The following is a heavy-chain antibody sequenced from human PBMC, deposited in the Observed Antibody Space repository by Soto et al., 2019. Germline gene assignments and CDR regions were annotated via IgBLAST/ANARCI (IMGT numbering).Heavy chain of an antibody. CDR3: VRLHNYHDALDG. CDR2: ISSNGGSI. V-gene: IGHV3-64*01. Sequence: EVQLVESGGSLVQPGGSLRLSCAASGFTFSSYAMHWVRQAPGKGLEYVSAISSNGGSIYYGNSVKGRFTISRDNSKNTLYLQMGSLRAEDMAVYYWVRLHNYHDALDGWGQGTTVTVSS. J-gene: IGHJ6*02. D-gene: IGHD4-4*01. CDR1: GFTFSSYA.